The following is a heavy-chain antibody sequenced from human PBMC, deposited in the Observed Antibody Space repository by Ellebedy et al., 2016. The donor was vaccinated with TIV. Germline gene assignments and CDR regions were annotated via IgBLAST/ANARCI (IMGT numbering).Heavy chain of an antibody. D-gene: IGHD3-9*01. CDR3: ARGTDDILTGGDYGMDV. CDR1: GFTVSSNY. V-gene: IGHV3-53*01. J-gene: IGHJ6*02. CDR2: IYSAGSP. Sequence: PGGSLRLSCAASGFTVSSNYMSWVRQAPGKGLQWVSVIYSAGSPYYADSVRGRFTISRDIFKNMLYLQMNSLRVEDTAVYYCARGTDDILTGGDYGMDVWGQGTTVTVSS.